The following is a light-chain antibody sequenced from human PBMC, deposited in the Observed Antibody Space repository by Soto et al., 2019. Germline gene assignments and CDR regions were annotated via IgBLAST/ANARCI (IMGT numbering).Light chain of an antibody. Sequence: QLVLTQSTSDSASLGASVKLTCTLSSGHRNYAIAWHQQQPEKGPRYLMKVNSDGSHTKGDGIPDRFSGSSSGAERYLTISSLQSEDEADYYCQTWGTGIRVVFGGGTKLTVL. CDR3: QTWGTGIRVV. J-gene: IGLJ2*01. V-gene: IGLV4-69*02. CDR2: VNSDGSH. CDR1: SGHRNYA.